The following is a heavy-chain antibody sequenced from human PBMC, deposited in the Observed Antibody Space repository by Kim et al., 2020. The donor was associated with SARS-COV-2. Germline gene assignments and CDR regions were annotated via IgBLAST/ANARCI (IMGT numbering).Heavy chain of an antibody. CDR2: IKQDGSKT. D-gene: IGHD5-12*01. CDR1: GFTFSNYW. Sequence: GGSLRLSCAASGFTFSNYWMTWVRQAPGKGLEWVSNIKQDGSKTYYVDSLKGRFTISRDNAKNSLFLQMNSLRAEDTALYYCTRIGYSSLSIDYWGQGTL. V-gene: IGHV3-7*03. CDR3: TRIGYSSLSIDY. J-gene: IGHJ4*02.